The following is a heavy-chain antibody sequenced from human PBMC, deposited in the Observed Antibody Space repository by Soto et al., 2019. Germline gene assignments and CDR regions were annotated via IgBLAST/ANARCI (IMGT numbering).Heavy chain of an antibody. CDR1: GDTFSSQY. CDR3: VGGADLEGRYNWFDP. J-gene: IGHJ5*02. D-gene: IGHD3-3*01. V-gene: IGHV1-46*01. CDR2: INPSRATT. Sequence: QVQLVQSGAEVKKPGASMKVSCKSFGDTFSSQYIHWVRQAPGQGLEWVGLINPSRATTTISQKFQGRATLTSDTSTRTVYMELSSLRSDDTAIYFCVGGADLEGRYNWFDPWGQGTLVTVSS.